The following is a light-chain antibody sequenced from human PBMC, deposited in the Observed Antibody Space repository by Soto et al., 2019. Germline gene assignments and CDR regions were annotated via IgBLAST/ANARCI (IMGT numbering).Light chain of an antibody. CDR2: QDS. J-gene: IGLJ2*01. Sequence: SYELTRPPSVSVSPGQTASITCSGDKLGDKYACWYQQKPGQSPVLVIYQDSKRPSGIPERFSGSNSGNTATLTISGTQAMDEADYYCQAWDSSTALVFGGGTKLTVL. V-gene: IGLV3-1*01. CDR3: QAWDSSTALV. CDR1: KLGDKY.